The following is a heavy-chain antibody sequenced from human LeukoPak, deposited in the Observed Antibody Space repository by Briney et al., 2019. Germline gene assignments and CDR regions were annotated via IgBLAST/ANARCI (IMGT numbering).Heavy chain of an antibody. J-gene: IGHJ6*02. CDR2: INSDGSST. D-gene: IGHD3-10*01. CDR1: GFTFSSYW. CDR3: VTGASLGTYSPNGMDV. V-gene: IGHV3-74*01. Sequence: GGSLRLSCAASGFTFSSYWMHWVRQAPGKGLVWVSRINSDGSSTSYADSVKGRFTISRDNAKNTLYLQMNSLRAEDTAVYYCVTGASLGTYSPNGMDVWGQGTTVTVSS.